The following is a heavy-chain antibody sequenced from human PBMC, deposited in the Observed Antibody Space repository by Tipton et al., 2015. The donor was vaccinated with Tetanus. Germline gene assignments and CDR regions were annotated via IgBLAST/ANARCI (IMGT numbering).Heavy chain of an antibody. J-gene: IGHJ6*02. CDR1: GFTFSSYG. V-gene: IGHV3-33*01. Sequence: SGFTFSSYGMHWVRQAPGKGLEWVAVIWYDGSNKYYADSVKGRFTISRDNSKNTLYLQMNSLRAEDTAVYYCAREIEEWLVRHYYYYGMDVWGQGTTVTVSS. CDR3: AREIEEWLVRHYYYYGMDV. CDR2: IWYDGSNK. D-gene: IGHD6-19*01.